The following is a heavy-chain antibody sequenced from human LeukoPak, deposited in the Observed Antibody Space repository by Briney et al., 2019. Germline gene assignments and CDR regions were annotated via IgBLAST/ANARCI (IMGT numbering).Heavy chain of an antibody. D-gene: IGHD4-17*01. Sequence: PGGSLRLSCAASGFTVSSNYMSWVRQAPGKGLEWVSVIYSGGSTYYADSVKGRFTISRDNSKNTLYLQMNSLRAEDTAVYYCARDRGYGDYVGFDYWGQGTLVTVSS. V-gene: IGHV3-53*01. CDR1: GFTVSSNY. CDR3: ARDRGYGDYVGFDY. CDR2: IYSGGST. J-gene: IGHJ4*02.